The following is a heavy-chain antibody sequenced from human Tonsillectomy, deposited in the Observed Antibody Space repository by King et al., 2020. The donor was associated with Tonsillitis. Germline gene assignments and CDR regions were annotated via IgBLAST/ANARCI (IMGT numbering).Heavy chain of an antibody. J-gene: IGHJ4*02. CDR2: ISGSGGNT. D-gene: IGHD4-11*01. Sequence: VQLVESGGGLVQPGGSLRLACAASGFTYSSYAMNWVRQAPGKGLEWASTISGSGGNTYYTDSVKGRFTISIDISKNTQYLQMNIMRAADTAVYYCAKGLRYTDYTQAFDYWGQGTLVSVSS. V-gene: IGHV3-23*04. CDR1: GFTYSSYA. CDR3: AKGLRYTDYTQAFDY.